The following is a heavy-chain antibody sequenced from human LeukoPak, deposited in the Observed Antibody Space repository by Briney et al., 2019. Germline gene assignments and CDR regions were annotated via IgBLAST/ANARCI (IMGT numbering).Heavy chain of an antibody. D-gene: IGHD2-21*01. CDR1: GGSFSGYY. V-gene: IGHV4-34*01. J-gene: IGHJ4*02. CDR3: ARALLRRYNY. Sequence: IPSETLSLTCAVYGGSFSGYYWSWIRQPPGKGLEWIGEINHSGRTNYNPSLKGRVTISVDTSKNQFSLKLSSVTAADTAVYYCARALLRRYNYWGQGTLVTVSS. CDR2: INHSGRT.